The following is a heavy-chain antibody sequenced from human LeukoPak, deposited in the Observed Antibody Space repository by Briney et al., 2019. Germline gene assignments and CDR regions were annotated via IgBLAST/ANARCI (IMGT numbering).Heavy chain of an antibody. CDR1: GFTLSDYS. J-gene: IGHJ4*02. Sequence: GGSLRLSCAAAGFTLSDYSTTWIRQAPGKGLEWVSYMSRSGSSIYYADSVKGRFTITRDNATNSVYLQMNSLGAADTALYYCGGGLFEIGASFDHWGQGTLVTVSS. V-gene: IGHV3-11*04. CDR2: MSRSGSSI. CDR3: GGGLFEIGASFDH. D-gene: IGHD1-26*01.